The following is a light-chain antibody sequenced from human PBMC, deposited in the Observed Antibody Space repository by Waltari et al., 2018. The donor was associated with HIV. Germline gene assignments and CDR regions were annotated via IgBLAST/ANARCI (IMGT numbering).Light chain of an antibody. CDR2: EVS. CDR1: SSDVGGYNY. J-gene: IGLJ2*01. V-gene: IGLV2-8*01. Sequence: QSALTQPPSASGSPGQSVTISCTGTSSDVGGYNYVSWYQQPPGKAPKLMIYEVSKRPGGVPGRFSGSNSGKTASRTVSAVQAEDEADYYCSSYAGSNNLVFGGGTKLTVL. CDR3: SSYAGSNNLV.